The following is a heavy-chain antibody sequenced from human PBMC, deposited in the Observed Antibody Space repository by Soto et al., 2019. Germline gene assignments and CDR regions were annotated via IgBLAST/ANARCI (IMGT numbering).Heavy chain of an antibody. CDR3: ARGGYDYSNPFDY. V-gene: IGHV3-7*04. CDR2: INQDGSEK. J-gene: IGHJ4*02. D-gene: IGHD4-4*01. CDR1: GFTFNRYW. Sequence: EEQLVESGGGLVQPGGSLRLSCAASGFTFNRYWMKWVRQAPGRGLEWMGNINQDGSEKHYVDSVKGRFTISRDNAKDSVYLQMNSLKAEDTAMYYCARGGYDYSNPFDYWGQGTLVTVSS.